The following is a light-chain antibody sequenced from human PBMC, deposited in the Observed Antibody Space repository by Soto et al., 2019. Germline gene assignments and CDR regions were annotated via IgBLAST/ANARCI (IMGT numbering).Light chain of an antibody. CDR1: SSDVGGSNY. J-gene: IGLJ2*01. V-gene: IGLV2-8*01. Sequence: QSALPQPPSASGSPGQSVTLSCTGTSSDVGGSNYVSWYQQHPGKAPNLMIYEVSKRPSGVPDRFSGSKSGNTASLTVSGLQAEDEADYYCSSYAGSNNVVFGGGTKVTVL. CDR3: SSYAGSNNVV. CDR2: EVS.